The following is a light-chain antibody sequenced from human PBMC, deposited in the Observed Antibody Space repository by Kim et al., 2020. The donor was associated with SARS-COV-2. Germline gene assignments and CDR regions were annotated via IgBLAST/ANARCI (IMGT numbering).Light chain of an antibody. J-gene: IGKJ4*01. CDR2: AAS. CDR3: QKYNSEVT. V-gene: IGKV1-27*01. CDR1: QGISNY. Sequence: SASVGDRVTITCRASQGISNYLAWYQQKPGKVPKLLIYAASALQSGVPSRFSGSGSGTDFTLTISSLQPEDVATYYCQKYNSEVTFGGGTKVDIK.